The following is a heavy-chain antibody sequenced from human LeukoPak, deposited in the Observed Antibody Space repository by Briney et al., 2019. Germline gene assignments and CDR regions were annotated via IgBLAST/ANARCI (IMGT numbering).Heavy chain of an antibody. J-gene: IGHJ4*02. D-gene: IGHD3-10*02. V-gene: IGHV3-23*01. Sequence: GGSLRLSCAASRFTFSNYGMNWVRQAPGKGLEWVSAISGSGGSTYYADSVKGRFTISRDNSKNTLYLQMNSLRAEDTAVYYCAGGVRGVIITARTFDYWGQGTLVTVSS. CDR2: ISGSGGST. CDR3: AGGVRGVIITARTFDY. CDR1: RFTFSNYG.